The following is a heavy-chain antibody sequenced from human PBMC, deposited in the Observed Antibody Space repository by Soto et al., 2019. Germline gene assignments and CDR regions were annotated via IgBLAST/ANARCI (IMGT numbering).Heavy chain of an antibody. Sequence: QLQLQESGPGLAKPSETLSLTCTVSGGSISSSSYYWGWIRQPPGKGLEWIGTIYHSGATYYNPSLKSRLTISVDTSKNQFSLTLSSVTAADTAVYYCVKRSSGTMADSWGQGTLLTVSS. CDR3: VKRSSGTMADS. J-gene: IGHJ4*02. CDR2: IYHSGAT. D-gene: IGHD3-10*01. V-gene: IGHV4-39*01. CDR1: GGSISSSSYY.